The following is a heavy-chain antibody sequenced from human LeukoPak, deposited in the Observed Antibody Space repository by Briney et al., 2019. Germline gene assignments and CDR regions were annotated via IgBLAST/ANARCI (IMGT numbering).Heavy chain of an antibody. CDR2: IIPIFGTA. CDR1: GGTFSRYA. CDR3: ARSGYDSRSYYYDSSY. V-gene: IGHV1-69*01. Sequence: SVKVSCKASGGTFSRYAISWVRQAPGQGLEWMGGIIPIFGTANYAQKFQGRVTITADESTSTAYMEVSSLRSEDTAVYYCARSGYDSRSYYYDSSYWGQGTLVTVSS. J-gene: IGHJ4*02. D-gene: IGHD3-22*01.